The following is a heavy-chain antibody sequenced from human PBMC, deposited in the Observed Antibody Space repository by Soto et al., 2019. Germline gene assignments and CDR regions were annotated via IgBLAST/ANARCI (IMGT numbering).Heavy chain of an antibody. V-gene: IGHV3-33*01. Sequence: QVQLVESGGVVVQPGRSLRLSCATSGFTFSKYGMHWLRQAPGKGLEWVAVIWSDGSNKNYADSVKGRFAISRDDSRETVYLQMNSLRAEDTAMYYCARYPWACGKSPCHSSYYMVVWGEGTTVTVS. CDR2: IWSDGSNK. J-gene: IGHJ6*03. CDR3: ARYPWACGKSPCHSSYYMVV. CDR1: GFTFSKYG. D-gene: IGHD2-21*01.